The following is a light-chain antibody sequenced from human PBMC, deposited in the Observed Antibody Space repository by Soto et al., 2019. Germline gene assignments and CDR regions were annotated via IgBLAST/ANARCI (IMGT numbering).Light chain of an antibody. CDR3: QQYGSPGT. Sequence: EIVLTQSPGTLSLSPGERATLSCRASQSVSNNYFAWYPQKPGQAPRLLIYGASNWATGIPDRFSGSGSDADFTITISRLEAEDFPVYYWQQYGSPGTFGQGTKVEIK. CDR1: QSVSNNY. V-gene: IGKV3-20*01. CDR2: GAS. J-gene: IGKJ2*02.